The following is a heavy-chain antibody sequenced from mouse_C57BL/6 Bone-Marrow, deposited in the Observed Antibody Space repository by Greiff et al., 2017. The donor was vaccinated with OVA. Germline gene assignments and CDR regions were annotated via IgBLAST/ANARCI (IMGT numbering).Heavy chain of an antibody. CDR1: GYTFTSYW. V-gene: IGHV1-72*01. Sequence: QVQLKQPGAELVKPGASVKLSCKASGYTFTSYWMHWVKQRPGRGLEWIGRIDPNSGGTKYNEKFKSKATLTVDKPSSTAYMQLSSLTSEDSAVYYCAKQPTMVTTGYFDVWGTGTTVTVSS. CDR2: IDPNSGGT. D-gene: IGHD2-9*01. J-gene: IGHJ1*03. CDR3: AKQPTMVTTGYFDV.